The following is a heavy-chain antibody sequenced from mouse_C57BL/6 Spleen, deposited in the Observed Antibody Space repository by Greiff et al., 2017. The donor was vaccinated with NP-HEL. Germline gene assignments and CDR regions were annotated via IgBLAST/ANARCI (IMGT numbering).Heavy chain of an antibody. J-gene: IGHJ3*01. Sequence: VQLQQSGAELVMPGASVKLSCKASGYTFTSYWMHWVKQRPGPGLEWIGEIDPSDSYTNYNQKFKGKSTLTVDTSSSTAYMQLSSLTSEDSAVYCCERLRCSNYEGFAYRGKGTLVTVSA. CDR3: ERLRCSNYEGFAY. CDR1: GYTFTSYW. V-gene: IGHV1-69*01. CDR2: IDPSDSYT. D-gene: IGHD2-5*01.